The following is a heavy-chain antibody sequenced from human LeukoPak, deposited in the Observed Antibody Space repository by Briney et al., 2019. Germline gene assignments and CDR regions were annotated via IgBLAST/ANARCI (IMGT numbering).Heavy chain of an antibody. CDR1: GGSFSGYY. J-gene: IGHJ4*02. CDR2: INHSGST. V-gene: IGHV4-34*01. CDR3: ARQRYSSSSWEYYFDY. Sequence: SETLSLTCAVYGGSFSGYYWSWVRQPPGKGLEWIGEINHSGSTNYNPSLKSRVTISVDTSKNQFSLKLSSVTAADTAVYYCARQRYSSSSWEYYFDYWGQGTLVTVSS. D-gene: IGHD6-6*01.